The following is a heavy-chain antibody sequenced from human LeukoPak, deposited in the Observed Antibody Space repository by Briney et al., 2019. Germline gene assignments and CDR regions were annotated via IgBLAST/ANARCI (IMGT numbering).Heavy chain of an antibody. V-gene: IGHV4-4*07. D-gene: IGHD3-22*01. CDR1: GGSISSYD. CDR2: FYIGGSA. Sequence: SETLSLTCTVSGGSISSYDWNWIRQPAGKGLEWIWRFYIGGSANYNPSLKRRVTMSVDTSNNQVSLKPSSATAEDTAVYYCARDTTYYYDSSGYGTFDYWGQGTLVTVSS. CDR3: ARDTTYYYDSSGYGTFDY. J-gene: IGHJ4*02.